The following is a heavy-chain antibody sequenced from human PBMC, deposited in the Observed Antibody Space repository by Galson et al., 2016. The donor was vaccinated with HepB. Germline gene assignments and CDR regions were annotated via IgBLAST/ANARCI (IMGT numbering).Heavy chain of an antibody. CDR2: IFHSGTT. CDR1: GGSINNGVYS. V-gene: IGHV4-30-2*01. CDR3: ARSTTIRSDNYYGLDV. D-gene: IGHD1-1*01. Sequence: PLSLTCTVSGGSINNGVYSWSWVRQPPGKGLEWIGYIFHSGTTFYNPSLKGRVSISIDRPRNLFSLRLDSLTAADSAVYYCARSTTIRSDNYYGLDVWGQGTTVIVSS. J-gene: IGHJ6*02.